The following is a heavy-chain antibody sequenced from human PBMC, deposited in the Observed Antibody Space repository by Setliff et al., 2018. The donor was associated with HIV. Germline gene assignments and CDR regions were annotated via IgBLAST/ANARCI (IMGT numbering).Heavy chain of an antibody. CDR2: INWNGGRT. J-gene: IGHJ4*02. D-gene: IGHD3-22*01. Sequence: GGSLRLSCAASGFIFDDYGMSWVRQAPGKGLEWVSGINWNGGRTGYADSVKGRFTISRDNAENSLYLQMNSLRAEDTALYYCARGVTMIEGGYYFDYWGQGTLVTVSS. CDR3: ARGVTMIEGGYYFDY. CDR1: GFIFDDYG. V-gene: IGHV3-20*04.